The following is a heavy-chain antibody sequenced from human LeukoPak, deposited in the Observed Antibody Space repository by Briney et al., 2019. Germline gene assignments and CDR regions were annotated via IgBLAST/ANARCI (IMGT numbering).Heavy chain of an antibody. Sequence: SETLSLICAVYGGSFSGYYWSWIRQPPGKGLEWIGEINHSGSTNYNPSLKSRVTISVDTSKNQFSLKLSSVTATDTAVYYCAREWELRTWGQGTLVTVSS. CDR2: INHSGST. V-gene: IGHV4-34*01. J-gene: IGHJ5*02. CDR1: GGSFSGYY. D-gene: IGHD1-26*01. CDR3: AREWELRT.